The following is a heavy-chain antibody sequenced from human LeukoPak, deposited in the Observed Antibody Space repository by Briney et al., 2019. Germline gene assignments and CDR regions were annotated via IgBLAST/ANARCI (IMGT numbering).Heavy chain of an antibody. CDR3: ARSYYGSGVKFDY. CDR1: GDSFTSYL. Sequence: GEALKISRKGSGDSFTSYLIGWGREMPGEGRGRGGMIYRGESDARYSPSFQGQVTISAITSISTAYLQWSRLRASDTAMYYCARSYYGSGVKFDYWGQGTLVTVSS. D-gene: IGHD3-10*01. V-gene: IGHV5-51*01. J-gene: IGHJ4*02. CDR2: IYRGESDA.